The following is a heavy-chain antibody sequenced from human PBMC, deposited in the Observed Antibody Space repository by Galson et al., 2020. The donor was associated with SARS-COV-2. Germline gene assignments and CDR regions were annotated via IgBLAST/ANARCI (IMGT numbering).Heavy chain of an antibody. CDR1: GGPFSGFY. J-gene: IGHJ4*02. V-gene: IGHV4-34*01. D-gene: IGHD6-19*01. Sequence: ETSETLSLTCAVSGGPFSGFYWSWIRQSPGTGLEWIGEVNHRGDTNYNPSLSSRVATSVDTSRNQFSLKLNSVTAADAAIYYCATKSKQWLGKFYCDSWGQGALVTVSS. CDR2: VNHRGDT. CDR3: ATKSKQWLGKFYCDS.